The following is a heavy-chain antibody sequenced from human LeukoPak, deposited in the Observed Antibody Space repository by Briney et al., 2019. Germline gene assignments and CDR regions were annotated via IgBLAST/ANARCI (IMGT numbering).Heavy chain of an antibody. CDR1: GYTFTDCY. J-gene: IGHJ4*02. Sequence: ASVKVSCKASGYTFTDCYMHWVRQAPGRGLEWMGWMNPNSGNTGYAQKFQGRVTMTRNTSISTAYMELSSLRSEDTAVYYCARGYYVSGTYSYCVQGTLFTVSS. CDR3: ARGYYVSGTYSY. CDR2: MNPNSGNT. V-gene: IGHV1-8*02. D-gene: IGHD3-10*01.